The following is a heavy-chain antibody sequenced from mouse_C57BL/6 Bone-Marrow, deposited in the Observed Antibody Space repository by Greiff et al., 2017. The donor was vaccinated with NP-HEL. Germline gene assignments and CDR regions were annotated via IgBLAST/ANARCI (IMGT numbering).Heavy chain of an antibody. CDR2: IYPRSGNT. J-gene: IGHJ2*01. CDR1: GYTFTSYG. D-gene: IGHD2-5*01. CDR3: AREVYYSILQDY. V-gene: IGHV1-81*01. Sequence: QVQLQQSGAELARPGASVKLSCKASGYTFTSYGISWVKQRTGQGLEWIGEIYPRSGNTYYNEKFKGKATLTADTSSSTAYMELRSLTSEDSAVYFCAREVYYSILQDYWGQGTTLTVSS.